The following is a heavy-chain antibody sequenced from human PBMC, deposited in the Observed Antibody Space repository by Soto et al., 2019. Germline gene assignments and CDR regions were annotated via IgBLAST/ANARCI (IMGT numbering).Heavy chain of an antibody. Sequence: EGQLVESGVGLDKPGGSLRLSFAASGFTFSSYYLHWVRQAPGKGLVLVSRINGYGSTTSYADSVKGRFTSSRDNAENTLYLQMNSLRDEDTAVYYCARRPAGYSYGRHWGQGTLVTVSS. D-gene: IGHD5-18*01. CDR3: ARRPAGYSYGRH. CDR1: GFTFSSYY. V-gene: IGHV3-74*01. CDR2: INGYGSTT. J-gene: IGHJ4*02.